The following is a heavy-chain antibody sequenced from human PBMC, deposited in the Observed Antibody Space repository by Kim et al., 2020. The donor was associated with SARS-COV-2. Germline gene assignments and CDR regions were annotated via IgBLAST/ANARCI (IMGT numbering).Heavy chain of an antibody. V-gene: IGHV4-34*01. J-gene: IGHJ4*01. D-gene: IGHD6-19*01. Sequence: SETLSLTCAVYGGSFSGYYWSWIRQPPGKGLEWIGEINHSGSTNYNPSLKSRVTISVDTSKNQSSLKLSSVTAADTAVYYCARTLGYSSGWNDYFDYWG. CDR3: ARTLGYSSGWNDYFDY. CDR2: INHSGST. CDR1: GGSFSGYY.